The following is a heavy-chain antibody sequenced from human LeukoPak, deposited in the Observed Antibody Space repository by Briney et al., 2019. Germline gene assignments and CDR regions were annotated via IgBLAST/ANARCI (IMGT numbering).Heavy chain of an antibody. D-gene: IGHD5-24*01. Sequence: ASVKVSCKASGGTFSSYAISWVRQAPGQGLEWMGGIIPIFGTANYAQKFQGRVTISADKSTSTAYMELSSLRSEDTAVYYCARGRDGYNPSKGFDYWGQGTLVTVSS. CDR3: ARGRDGYNPSKGFDY. J-gene: IGHJ4*02. CDR1: GGTFSSYA. CDR2: IIPIFGTA. V-gene: IGHV1-69*06.